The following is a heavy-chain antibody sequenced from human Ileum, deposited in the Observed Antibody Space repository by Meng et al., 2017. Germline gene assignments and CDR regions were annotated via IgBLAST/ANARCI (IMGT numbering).Heavy chain of an antibody. CDR2: IRIKRYGGTT. D-gene: IGHD3-10*01. CDR1: GFPFGDYS. Sequence: GESLKISCAASGFPFGDYSMSWFRQAPGKGLEWVAFIRIKRYGGTTEYAASVKGRFTISRDDSEAIAYLQMSSLKIETTAVYYCAREKGTITKIRGDVDYWGQGRLVTVSS. J-gene: IGHJ4*02. V-gene: IGHV3-49*03. CDR3: AREKGTITKIRGDVDY.